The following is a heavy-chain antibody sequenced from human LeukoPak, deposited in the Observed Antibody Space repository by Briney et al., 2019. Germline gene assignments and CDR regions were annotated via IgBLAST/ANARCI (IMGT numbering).Heavy chain of an antibody. CDR2: IYTSGST. CDR1: GSISGYY. CDR3: ARQKCTSASCLTKNAFDI. D-gene: IGHD2-2*01. Sequence: SETLSLTCTVSGSISGYYWSWIRQPPGKGLEWIGYIYTSGSTNYNPSLESRVTISVDTSKNQFSLDLSSVTAADTAVYYCARQKCTSASCLTKNAFDIWGQGTMVTISS. J-gene: IGHJ3*02. V-gene: IGHV4-4*09.